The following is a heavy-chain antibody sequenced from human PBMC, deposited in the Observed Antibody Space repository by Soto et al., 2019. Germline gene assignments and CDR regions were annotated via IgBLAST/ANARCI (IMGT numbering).Heavy chain of an antibody. Sequence: EVQLVESGGGLVQPGGSLRLSCAASGFTFSSYWMSWVRQAPGKGLEWVANIKQDGSVKYYVDSVKGRFTISRDNAKNSVFLQMNSLRAVDTAVYYCVRAIAAADSAWGQGTLVTVSS. V-gene: IGHV3-7*01. CDR3: VRAIAAADSA. D-gene: IGHD6-13*01. CDR2: IKQDGSVK. J-gene: IGHJ1*01. CDR1: GFTFSSYW.